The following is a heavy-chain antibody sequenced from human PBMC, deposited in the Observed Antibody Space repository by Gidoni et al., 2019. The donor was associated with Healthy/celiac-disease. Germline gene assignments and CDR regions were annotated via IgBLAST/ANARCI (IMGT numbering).Heavy chain of an antibody. D-gene: IGHD3-22*01. Sequence: EVQLVESGGGLVKPGGSLRLSCAASGFTFRSYSMNWVRLAPGQGPEWVSSISSSSSYIYYADSVKGRFTISRDNAKNSLYLQMNSLRAEDTAVYYCARVQKDSGITMIVVPRPDAFDIWGQGTMVTVSS. J-gene: IGHJ3*02. CDR1: GFTFRSYS. CDR3: ARVQKDSGITMIVVPRPDAFDI. V-gene: IGHV3-21*01. CDR2: ISSSSSYI.